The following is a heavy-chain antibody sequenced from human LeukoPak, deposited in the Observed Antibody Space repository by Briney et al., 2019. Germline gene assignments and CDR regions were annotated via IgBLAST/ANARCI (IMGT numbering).Heavy chain of an antibody. J-gene: IGHJ3*02. Sequence: GGSLRLSCAASGFTFSSYAMSWVRQAPGKGLGWVSAISGSGGSTYYADSVKGRFTISRDNSKNTLYLQMSSLRAEDTAVYYCAKDIFGQIDAFDIWGQGTMVTVSS. CDR3: AKDIFGQIDAFDI. CDR2: ISGSGGST. CDR1: GFTFSSYA. V-gene: IGHV3-23*01. D-gene: IGHD3-3*01.